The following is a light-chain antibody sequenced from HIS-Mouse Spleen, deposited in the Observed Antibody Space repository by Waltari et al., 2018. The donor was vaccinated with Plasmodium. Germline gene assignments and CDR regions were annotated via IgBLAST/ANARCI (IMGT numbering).Light chain of an antibody. J-gene: IGKJ1*01. Sequence: DIQMTQSPSTLSASVGDRVTITCRASQSISSGLAWYQQKPWKSPKLLISQASSLESGVPSRFSGSGSGTEFTLTISSLQPDDFATYYCQQYNSYSWTFGQGTKVEIK. V-gene: IGKV1-5*03. CDR2: QAS. CDR1: QSISSG. CDR3: QQYNSYSWT.